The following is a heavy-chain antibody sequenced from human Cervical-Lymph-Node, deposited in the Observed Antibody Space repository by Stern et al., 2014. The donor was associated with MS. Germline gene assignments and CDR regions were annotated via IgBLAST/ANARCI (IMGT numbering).Heavy chain of an antibody. CDR2: ITPNSGGT. CDR1: GYTFTDYD. D-gene: IGHD5-18*01. J-gene: IGHJ4*02. V-gene: IGHV1-2*06. Sequence: QVQLVQSGAEVKKPGASVKVSCKASGYTFTDYDIHWVRQAPEQGLEWMGRITPNSGGTYHAQNFQGRVTMTRDTSISPAYMELNRLTSDDTAVYYCVRDLKQQWSFDFWGQGTPVTVSS. CDR3: VRDLKQQWSFDF.